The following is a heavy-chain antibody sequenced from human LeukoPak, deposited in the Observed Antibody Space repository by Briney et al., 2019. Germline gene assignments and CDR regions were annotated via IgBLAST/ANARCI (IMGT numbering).Heavy chain of an antibody. D-gene: IGHD6-19*01. Sequence: GASVKVSCKASGYTFSSYDINWVRQATGQGLAWMGWMNPNSGNTGYAQKFQGRLNMTRNTSIDTAYMELSSPRSDDTAVYYCARRVGSGWPVQHWGQGTLVTVSS. CDR3: ARRVGSGWPVQH. V-gene: IGHV1-8*01. CDR1: GYTFSSYD. J-gene: IGHJ1*01. CDR2: MNPNSGNT.